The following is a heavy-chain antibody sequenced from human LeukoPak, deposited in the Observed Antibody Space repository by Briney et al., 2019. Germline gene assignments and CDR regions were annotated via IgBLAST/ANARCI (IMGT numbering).Heavy chain of an antibody. J-gene: IGHJ4*02. D-gene: IGHD3-3*01. CDR2: INHSGST. V-gene: IGHV4-34*01. Sequence: SETLSLTCAVYGGSFSGYYWSWIRQPPGKGLEWIGEINHSGSTNYNPPLKSRVTISVDTSKNQFSLKLNSVTAADTAVYYCASSGGVSLFDYWGQGTLVTVSS. CDR3: ASSGGVSLFDY. CDR1: GGSFSGYY.